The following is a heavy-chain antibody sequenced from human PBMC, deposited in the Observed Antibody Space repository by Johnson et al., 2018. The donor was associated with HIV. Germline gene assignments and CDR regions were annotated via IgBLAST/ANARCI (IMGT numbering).Heavy chain of an antibody. J-gene: IGHJ3*02. D-gene: IGHD1-14*01. V-gene: IGHV3-7*02. CDR2: INQDGREK. CDR1: GFTFSSYW. Sequence: VQVVESGGGLVQSGGSLRLSCAVSGFTFSSYWMSWVRQAPGKGLEWVANINQDGREKYYVDSVKGRFTISRDNAKNTLYLQMNSLRSEDTALYYCARALPRYDAVDIWGQGTMVTVSS. CDR3: ARALPRYDAVDI.